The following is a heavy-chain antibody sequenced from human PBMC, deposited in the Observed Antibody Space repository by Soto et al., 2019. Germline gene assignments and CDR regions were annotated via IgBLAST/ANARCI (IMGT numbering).Heavy chain of an antibody. Sequence: SETLSLTCTVSGGSISSSSYYWGWIRQPPGKGLEWIGSTYYSGSTYYNPSLKSRVTISVDTSKNQFSLKLSSVTAADTAVYYCARIMVRGVIHKTASVFDYWGQGTLVTVSS. CDR1: GGSISSSSYY. J-gene: IGHJ4*02. CDR2: TYYSGST. V-gene: IGHV4-39*01. D-gene: IGHD3-10*01. CDR3: ARIMVRGVIHKTASVFDY.